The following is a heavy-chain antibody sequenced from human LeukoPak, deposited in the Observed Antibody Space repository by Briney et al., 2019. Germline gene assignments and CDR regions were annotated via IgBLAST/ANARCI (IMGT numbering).Heavy chain of an antibody. J-gene: IGHJ4*02. Sequence: SETLSLTCAVSGGSISTSDWWSWLRQPPGKGLEWIGEIYHSGSTNYNTSLKSRVTISVDKSKNQFSLKLSSVTAADTAVYYCARGRGYYDSSGYYVGFDYWGQGTMVTVSS. CDR1: GGSISTSDW. V-gene: IGHV4-4*02. CDR2: IYHSGST. D-gene: IGHD3-22*01. CDR3: ARGRGYYDSSGYYVGFDY.